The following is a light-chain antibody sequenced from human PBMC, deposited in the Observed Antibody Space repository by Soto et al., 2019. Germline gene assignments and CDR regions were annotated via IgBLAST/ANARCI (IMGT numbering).Light chain of an antibody. Sequence: QPVLTQPPSVSGAPGQRVTISCTGSSSNIGAGYDVHWYQQLPGTAPKLLIYGNNNRPSGVPDRFSGSKSGTSASLAITGLQAEDEADYYCQYYDSSLSGAVFGGGTQLTVL. CDR1: SSNIGAGYD. CDR3: QYYDSSLSGAV. CDR2: GNN. J-gene: IGLJ7*01. V-gene: IGLV1-40*01.